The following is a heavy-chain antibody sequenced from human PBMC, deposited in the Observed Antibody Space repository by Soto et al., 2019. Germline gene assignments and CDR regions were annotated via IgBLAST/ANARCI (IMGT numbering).Heavy chain of an antibody. CDR1: GDSVSSNSAA. D-gene: IGHD6-13*01. CDR3: ARGAYSSSWPDHYGMDV. CDR2: TYYRSKWYN. J-gene: IGHJ6*02. V-gene: IGHV6-1*01. Sequence: PSQTLSLTCVISGDSVSSNSAAWNWIRQSPSRGLEWLGRTYYRSKWYNDYAVSVKSRITINPDTSKNQFSLQLNSVTPEDTAVYYCARGAYSSSWPDHYGMDVWGQGTTVTVSS.